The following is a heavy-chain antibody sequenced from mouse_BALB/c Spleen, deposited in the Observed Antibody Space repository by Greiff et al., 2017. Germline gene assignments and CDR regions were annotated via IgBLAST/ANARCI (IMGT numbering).Heavy chain of an antibody. J-gene: IGHJ2*01. CDR3: TRNYRYGSDY. CDR1: GYTFTSYW. CDR2: IYPSDSYT. D-gene: IGHD2-14*01. Sequence: QVQLQQPGAELVRPGASVKLSCKASGYTFTSYWINWVKQRPGQGLEWIGNIYPSDSYTNYNQKFKDKATLTVDKSSSTAYMQLSSPTSEDSAVYYCTRNYRYGSDYWGQGTTRTVSS. V-gene: IGHV1-69*02.